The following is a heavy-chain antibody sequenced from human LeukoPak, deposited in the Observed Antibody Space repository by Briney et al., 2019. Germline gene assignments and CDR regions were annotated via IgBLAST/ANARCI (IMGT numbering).Heavy chain of an antibody. CDR3: ARGGLGGYYGSGSYYPYYFDY. V-gene: IGHV1-18*01. CDR1: GYTFTSYG. Sequence: ASVKVSCKASGYTFTSYGISWVRQAPGQGLEWMGWISAYNGNTNYAQKLQGGVTMTTDTSTSTAYMELRSLRSDDTAVYYCARGGLGGYYGSGSYYPYYFDYWGQGTLVTVSS. D-gene: IGHD3-10*01. CDR2: ISAYNGNT. J-gene: IGHJ4*02.